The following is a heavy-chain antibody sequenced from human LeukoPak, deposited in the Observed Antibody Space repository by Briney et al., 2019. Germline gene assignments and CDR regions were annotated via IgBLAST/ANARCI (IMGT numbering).Heavy chain of an antibody. Sequence: GGSLRLSCAASGFIFSSYSMNWVRQAPGKGLEWVSYISSSSSTIYYADSVKGRFTISRDKAKNSLYLQMNSLRDEDTAVYYCAMSQWELLPLFDYWGQGTLVTVSS. J-gene: IGHJ4*02. CDR1: GFIFSSYS. CDR2: ISSSSSTI. D-gene: IGHD1-26*01. V-gene: IGHV3-48*02. CDR3: AMSQWELLPLFDY.